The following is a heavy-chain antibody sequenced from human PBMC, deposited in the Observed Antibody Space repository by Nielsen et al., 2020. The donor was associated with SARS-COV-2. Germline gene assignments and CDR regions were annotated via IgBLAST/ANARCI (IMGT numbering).Heavy chain of an antibody. CDR2: INPYSGGT. Sequence: ASVKVSCKASGYTFTGYYMHWVRQAPGQGLEWMGRINPYSGGTNYAQKFQGTVTMTRDASISTVYMELTSDDTAVYYCARARATIFGLVMSYGMDVWGQGTMVTVSS. D-gene: IGHD3/OR15-3a*01. J-gene: IGHJ6*02. CDR3: ARARATIFGLVMSYGMDV. V-gene: IGHV1-2*06. CDR1: GYTFTGYY.